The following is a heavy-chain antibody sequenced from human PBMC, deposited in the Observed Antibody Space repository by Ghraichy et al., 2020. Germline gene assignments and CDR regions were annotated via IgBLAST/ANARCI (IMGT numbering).Heavy chain of an antibody. CDR1: GGSISSYY. V-gene: IGHV4-59*01. CDR3: ARVGQTSYDSSGYRYYYYYGMDV. CDR2: IYYSGST. Sequence: SETLSLTCTVSGGSISSYYWSWIRQPPGKGLEWIGYIYYSGSTNYNPSLKSRVTISVDTSKNQFSLKLSSVTAADTAVYYCARVGQTSYDSSGYRYYYYYGMDVWGQGTTVTVSS. D-gene: IGHD3-22*01. J-gene: IGHJ6*02.